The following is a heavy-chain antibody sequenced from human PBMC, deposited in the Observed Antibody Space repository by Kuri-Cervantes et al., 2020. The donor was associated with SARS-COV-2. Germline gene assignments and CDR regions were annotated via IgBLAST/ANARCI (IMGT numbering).Heavy chain of an antibody. V-gene: IGHV3-23*03. CDR2: IYSGGSST. Sequence: GESLKISCAASGFTFSSYAMSWVRQAPGKGLEWVSVIYSGGSSTYYADSVKGRFTISRDNSKNALYLQMNSLRAEDTAVYYCARDRGVDYCSSTSCPSGPFGPFDPWGQGTLVTVSS. CDR1: GFTFSSYA. CDR3: ARDRGVDYCSSTSCPSGPFGPFDP. J-gene: IGHJ5*02. D-gene: IGHD2-2*01.